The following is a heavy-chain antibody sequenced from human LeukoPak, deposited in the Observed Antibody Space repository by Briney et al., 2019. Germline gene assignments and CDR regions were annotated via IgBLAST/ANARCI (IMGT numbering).Heavy chain of an antibody. D-gene: IGHD3-22*01. CDR3: ARDNKRPPYYYDSSGYRPFDY. CDR2: ISAYNGNT. Sequence: ASVKVSCKASGYTFTSYGISWVRQAHGQGLERMGWISAYNGNTNYAQKLQGRVTMTTDTSTSTAYMELRSLRSDDTAVYYCARDNKRPPYYYDSSGYRPFDYWGQGTLVTVSS. J-gene: IGHJ4*02. V-gene: IGHV1-18*01. CDR1: GYTFTSYG.